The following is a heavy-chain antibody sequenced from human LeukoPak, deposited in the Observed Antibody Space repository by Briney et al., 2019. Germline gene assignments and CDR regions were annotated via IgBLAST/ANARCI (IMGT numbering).Heavy chain of an antibody. V-gene: IGHV3-30*03. CDR3: ARTPYQDFHLYYFDY. CDR1: GFTFSSYG. CDR2: ISYDGSNK. D-gene: IGHD2-15*01. Sequence: PGGSLRLSCAASGFTFSSYGMHWVRQAPGKGLEWVAVISYDGSNKYYADSVKGRFTISRDNSKNTLYLQMNSLRAEDTAVHYCARTPYQDFHLYYFDYWGQGTLVTVSS. J-gene: IGHJ4*02.